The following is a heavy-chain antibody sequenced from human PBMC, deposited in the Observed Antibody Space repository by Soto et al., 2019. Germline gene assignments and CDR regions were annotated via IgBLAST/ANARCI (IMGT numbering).Heavy chain of an antibody. CDR3: ARERFLEWLSTTNYYYYGMDV. J-gene: IGHJ6*02. CDR2: INPNSGGT. CDR1: GYTFTGYY. Sequence: ASVKVSCKASGYTFTGYYMHWVRQAPGQGLEWMGWINPNSGGTNYAQKFQGRVTMTRDTSISTAYMELSRLRSDDTAVYYCARERFLEWLSTTNYYYYGMDVWGQGTTVTVSS. D-gene: IGHD3-3*01. V-gene: IGHV1-2*02.